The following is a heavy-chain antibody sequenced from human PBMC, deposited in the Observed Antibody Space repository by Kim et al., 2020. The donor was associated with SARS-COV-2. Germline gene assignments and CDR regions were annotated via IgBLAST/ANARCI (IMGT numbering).Heavy chain of an antibody. J-gene: IGHJ5*02. D-gene: IGHD3-10*01. CDR2: ISSSSSYI. CDR3: ARDHYGSGSHNWFDP. Sequence: GGSLRLSCAASGFTFSSYSMNWVRQAPGKGLEWVSSISSSSSYIYYADSVKGRFTISRDNAKNSLYLQMNSLRAEDTAVYYCARDHYGSGSHNWFDPLGQGTLVTVSS. CDR1: GFTFSSYS. V-gene: IGHV3-21*01.